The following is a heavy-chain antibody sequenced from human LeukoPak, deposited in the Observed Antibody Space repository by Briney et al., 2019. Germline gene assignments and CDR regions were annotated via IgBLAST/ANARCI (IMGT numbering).Heavy chain of an antibody. Sequence: GASVKVSCKASGYTFTSYDINWVRQATGQGLEWMGWMNPNSGNTGYAQKFQGRVTMTRNTSISTVYMELSSLRSEDTAVYYCARDLVRKSGFRELGFDYWGQGTLVTVSS. CDR3: ARDLVRKSGFRELGFDY. CDR2: MNPNSGNT. D-gene: IGHD3-10*01. J-gene: IGHJ4*02. V-gene: IGHV1-8*01. CDR1: GYTFTSYD.